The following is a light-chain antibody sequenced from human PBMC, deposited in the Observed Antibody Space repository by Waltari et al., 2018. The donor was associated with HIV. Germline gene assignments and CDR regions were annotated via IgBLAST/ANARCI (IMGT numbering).Light chain of an antibody. J-gene: IGLJ2*01. V-gene: IGLV3-1*01. CDR3: QAWDTTTMI. Sequence: SYELTQPPSASVSPGQTASISCSGDNLRDKYACWYQQKPGQSPVLVMYQDDRRPSGIPERFSGSSSANTATLTISGTQAMDEADYYCQAWDTTTMIIGGGTKLTVL. CDR2: QDD. CDR1: NLRDKY.